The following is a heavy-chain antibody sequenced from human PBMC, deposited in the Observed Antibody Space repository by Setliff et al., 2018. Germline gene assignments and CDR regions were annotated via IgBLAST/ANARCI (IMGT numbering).Heavy chain of an antibody. D-gene: IGHD4-4*01. CDR2: ISSGSISTT. J-gene: IGHJ4*02. CDR1: GFTFSIYS. Sequence: GGSLRLSCAASGFTFSIYSMNWLRRAPGKGLEWVSYISSGSISTTHYADSVRGRFTVSRDNAKNTLYLEMNNLRAEDSAVYYCARRGTTAFDFWGLGTLVTVSS. CDR3: ARRGTTAFDF. V-gene: IGHV3-48*01.